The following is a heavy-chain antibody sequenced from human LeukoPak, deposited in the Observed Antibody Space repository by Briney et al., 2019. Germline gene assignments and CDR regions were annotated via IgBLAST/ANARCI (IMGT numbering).Heavy chain of an antibody. CDR1: GYNLTSYG. V-gene: IGHV1-18*01. Sequence: GASVKVSCKASGYNLTSYGISWVRQAPGQGLEWMGWISAYNGNTNYAQKFQGRVTMTRDTSISTAYMELSRLRSDDTAVYYCARVVVPAAIMSYWGQGTLVTVSS. J-gene: IGHJ4*02. D-gene: IGHD2-2*01. CDR3: ARVVVPAAIMSY. CDR2: ISAYNGNT.